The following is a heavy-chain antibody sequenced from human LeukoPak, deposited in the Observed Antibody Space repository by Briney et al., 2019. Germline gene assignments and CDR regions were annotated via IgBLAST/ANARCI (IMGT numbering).Heavy chain of an antibody. V-gene: IGHV3-13*01. Sequence: PGGSLRLSCAASGFTFSNYGMHWVRQPTGKGLEWVSAIGTAGDTYYRGSVKGRFTISRENARNSLYLQMNSLRAGDTAVYYCAREHDILTGYYEFDYWGQGTLVTVSS. D-gene: IGHD3-9*01. CDR2: IGTAGDT. J-gene: IGHJ4*02. CDR1: GFTFSNYG. CDR3: AREHDILTGYYEFDY.